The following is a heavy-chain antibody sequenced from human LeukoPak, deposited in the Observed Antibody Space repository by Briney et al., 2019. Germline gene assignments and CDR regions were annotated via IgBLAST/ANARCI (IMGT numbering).Heavy chain of an antibody. D-gene: IGHD3-22*01. J-gene: IGHJ4*02. CDR1: GGTFSSYA. CDR3: ARGCYYDSSGYYYRPRSPYYFDY. CDR2: IIPIFGTA. V-gene: IGHV1-69*06. Sequence: SVKVSCKASGGTFSSYAISWVRQAPGQGLEWMGRIIPIFGTANYAQKFQGRVTITADKSTSTAYMELSSLRSEDTAVYYCARGCYYDSSGYYYRPRSPYYFDYWGQGTLVTVSS.